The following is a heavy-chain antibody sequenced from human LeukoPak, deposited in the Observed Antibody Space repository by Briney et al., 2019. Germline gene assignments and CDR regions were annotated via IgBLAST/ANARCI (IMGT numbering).Heavy chain of an antibody. V-gene: IGHV4-34*01. J-gene: IGHJ4*02. Sequence: SETLSLTCAVYGGSFSGYYWSWIRQPPGKGLEWIGEINHSGSTNYNPSLKSRVTISVDTSKNQFSLKLSSVTAADTAVYYCARLDSSGTFDYWGQGTLVTVSS. CDR1: GGSFSGYY. CDR2: INHSGST. D-gene: IGHD3-22*01. CDR3: ARLDSSGTFDY.